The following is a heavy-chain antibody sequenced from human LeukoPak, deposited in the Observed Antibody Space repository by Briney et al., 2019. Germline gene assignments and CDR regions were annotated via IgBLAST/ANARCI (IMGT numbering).Heavy chain of an antibody. CDR1: GGSFSGYY. D-gene: IGHD3-10*01. Sequence: SDTLSLTRAVYGGSFSGYYWSWICQPPGKVLEWIGEINSSGDPNYNPSLKSRVTISVDTSKNQFSLKMSSVIAADTAVYYCARDARFGELIVYWGQGTLVTVSS. V-gene: IGHV4-34*01. CDR3: ARDARFGELIVY. J-gene: IGHJ4*02. CDR2: INSSGDP.